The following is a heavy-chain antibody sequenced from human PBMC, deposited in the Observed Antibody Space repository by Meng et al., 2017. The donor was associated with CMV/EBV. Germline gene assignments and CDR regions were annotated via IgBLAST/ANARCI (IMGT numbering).Heavy chain of an antibody. J-gene: IGHJ1*01. CDR1: GFSFSRYW. V-gene: IGHV3-7*01. Sequence: GGSLRLSCAVSGFSFSRYWMTWVRQAPGKGLEWVANIRQDGSEAYYVDSVKGRFTIFRDNTKNSLFLQMDSLSAEDTAIHYCVRESSTFSWSEHLQHWGQGTLVTVSS. D-gene: IGHD2-2*01. CDR2: IRQDGSEA. CDR3: VRESSTFSWSEHLQH.